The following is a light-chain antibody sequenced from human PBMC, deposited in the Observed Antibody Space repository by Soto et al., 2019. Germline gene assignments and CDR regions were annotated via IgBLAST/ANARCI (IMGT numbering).Light chain of an antibody. CDR1: ESIARH. J-gene: IGKJ5*01. CDR3: QQTYSTLSIT. CDR2: AAS. Sequence: DIQMTQSPSSLSASVGDRVTITCRASESIARHLNWYQQKPGKAPKLLICAASSLQNGVPSRFRGGGSGTDFTLTINNLQPEDFATYYCQQTYSTLSITFGQGTRLEIK. V-gene: IGKV1-39*01.